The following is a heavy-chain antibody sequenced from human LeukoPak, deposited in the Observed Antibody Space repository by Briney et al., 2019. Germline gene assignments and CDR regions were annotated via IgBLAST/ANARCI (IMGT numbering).Heavy chain of an antibody. CDR2: ISGDGRAT. Sequence: PGGSLRLSCAASGFSFNTYSMNWVRQAPRKGQEWVASISGDGRATYHADSVKGRFTISRDNAKRSLYLQMNSLRAEDTAVYYCVREVCTGGRCYAAFDIWGQGTMVTVSS. CDR1: GFSFNTYS. D-gene: IGHD2-15*01. V-gene: IGHV3-21*01. CDR3: VREVCTGGRCYAAFDI. J-gene: IGHJ3*02.